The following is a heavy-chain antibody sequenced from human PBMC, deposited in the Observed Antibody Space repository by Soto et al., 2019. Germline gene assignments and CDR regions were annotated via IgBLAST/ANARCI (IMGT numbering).Heavy chain of an antibody. CDR2: IYYSGST. Sequence: SATLSLTCTVSGGSISSYYWSWIRQPPGKGLEWIGYIYYSGSTNYNPSLKSRVTISVDTSKNQFSLKLSSVTAADTAVYYCARQQWLVLNAFDIWGQGTMVTVSS. V-gene: IGHV4-59*01. D-gene: IGHD6-19*01. CDR3: ARQQWLVLNAFDI. CDR1: GGSISSYY. J-gene: IGHJ3*02.